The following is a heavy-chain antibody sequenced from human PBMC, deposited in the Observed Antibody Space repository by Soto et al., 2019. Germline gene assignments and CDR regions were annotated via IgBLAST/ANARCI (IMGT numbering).Heavy chain of an antibody. V-gene: IGHV4-34*01. J-gene: IGHJ4*02. Sequence: SETLSLTCAISGGSFSGYYWSWIRQPPGKGLEWIGEINHSGSTNYNPSLKSRVTISVDTSKNQFSLKLSSVTAADTAVYYCARGAGIHANSSSWYRDYWGKGTLVXVS. D-gene: IGHD6-13*01. CDR3: ARGAGIHANSSSWYRDY. CDR2: INHSGST. CDR1: GGSFSGYY.